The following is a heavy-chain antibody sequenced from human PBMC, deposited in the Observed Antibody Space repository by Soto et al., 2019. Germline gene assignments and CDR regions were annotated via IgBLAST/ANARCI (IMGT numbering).Heavy chain of an antibody. J-gene: IGHJ3*02. Sequence: GSLRLSCAASGFTFSSYDMHWVRQATGKGLEWVSAIGTAGDTYYPGSVKGRFTISRENAKNSLYLQMNSLRDEDTAVYYCARDPPIVGATGAFDIWGQGTMVTVSS. CDR3: ARDPPIVGATGAFDI. CDR1: GFTFSSYD. CDR2: IGTAGDT. D-gene: IGHD1-26*01. V-gene: IGHV3-13*01.